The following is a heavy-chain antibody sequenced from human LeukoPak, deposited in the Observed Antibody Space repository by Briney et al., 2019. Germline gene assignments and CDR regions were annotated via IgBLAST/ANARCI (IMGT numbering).Heavy chain of an antibody. CDR1: GFTISDNY. V-gene: IGHV3-66*01. CDR3: ARATTPSTFDP. D-gene: IGHD1-14*01. Sequence: GGSLRLSCAASGFTISDNYINWVRQAPGKGPEWVSLIHFSGTTFYADSVKGRFTMSRDNSKNTVYLQMNSLRAEDTAVYYCARATTPSTFDPWGQGTLVTVSS. CDR2: IHFSGTT. J-gene: IGHJ5*02.